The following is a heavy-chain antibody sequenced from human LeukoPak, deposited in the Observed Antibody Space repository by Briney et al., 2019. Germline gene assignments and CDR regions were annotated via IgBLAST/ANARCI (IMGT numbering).Heavy chain of an antibody. CDR3: AREDCSGDSCYAAFDF. J-gene: IGHJ3*01. V-gene: IGHV3-53*01. D-gene: IGHD2-15*01. CDR2: IYSGGST. CDR1: GFTVSSNY. Sequence: PGGSLRLSCAASGFTVSSNYMSWVRQAPGKGLEWVSVIYSGGSTYYADSVKGRFTVSRDNAKNSLFLQMNSLRAEDTAVYYCAREDCSGDSCYAAFDFRGQGTIVTVSS.